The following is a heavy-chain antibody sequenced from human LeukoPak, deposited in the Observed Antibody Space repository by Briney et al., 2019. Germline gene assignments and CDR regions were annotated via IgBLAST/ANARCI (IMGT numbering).Heavy chain of an antibody. Sequence: GGSLRLSCAASGFTFSSYWMHRVRQAPGKGLVWVSRINSDGSSTSYADSVKGRFTISRDNAKNTLYLQMNSLRAEDTAVYYCARGERYYDSSGYLDYWGQGTLVTVSS. CDR2: INSDGSST. CDR1: GFTFSSYW. CDR3: ARGERYYDSSGYLDY. V-gene: IGHV3-74*01. D-gene: IGHD3-22*01. J-gene: IGHJ4*02.